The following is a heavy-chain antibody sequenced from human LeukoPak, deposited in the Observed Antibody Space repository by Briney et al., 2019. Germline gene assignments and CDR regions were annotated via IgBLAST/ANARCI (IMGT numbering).Heavy chain of an antibody. CDR2: IIPIFGTA. D-gene: IGHD2-2*02. Sequence: SVKVSCKASGGTFSSYAISWVRQAPGQGLEWMGGIIPIFGTANYAQKFQGRVTITADESTSTAYMELSSLRSEDTAVYYCARGLARVVVPAAINAFDIWGQGTMVTVSS. CDR1: GGTFSSYA. V-gene: IGHV1-69*13. CDR3: ARGLARVVVPAAINAFDI. J-gene: IGHJ3*02.